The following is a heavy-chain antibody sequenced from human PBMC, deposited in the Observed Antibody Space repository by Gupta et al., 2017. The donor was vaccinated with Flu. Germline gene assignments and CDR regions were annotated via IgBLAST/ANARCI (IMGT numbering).Heavy chain of an antibody. D-gene: IGHD2-2*01. CDR2: IANDGSNT. Sequence: QVQLVESGGGVVQPGRSLRLSCAASGFTFSSYGMHWVRQAPGKGLEWVADIANDGSNTDDADSVKGRFTISRDNSKSTLSLKMNSLRVEDTAVYYCAKDGPWTTSCPYYCYYMDVWGKGTTVTVSS. J-gene: IGHJ6*03. CDR3: AKDGPWTTSCPYYCYYMDV. CDR1: GFTFSSYG. V-gene: IGHV3-30*18.